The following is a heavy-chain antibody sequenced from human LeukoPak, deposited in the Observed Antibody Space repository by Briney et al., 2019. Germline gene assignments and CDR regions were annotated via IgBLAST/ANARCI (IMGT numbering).Heavy chain of an antibody. CDR2: INPNSGGT. CDR3: ARDLSMSVRLLGGY. J-gene: IGHJ4*02. V-gene: IGHV1-2*02. CDR1: GYTFTGYY. Sequence: GASVKVSCKASGYTFTGYYMHWVRQAPGQGLEWMGWINPNSGGTNYAQKFQGRVTMTRATSISTAYMELSRLRSDDTAVYYCARDLSMSVRLLGGYWGQGTLVTVSS. D-gene: IGHD3-3*02.